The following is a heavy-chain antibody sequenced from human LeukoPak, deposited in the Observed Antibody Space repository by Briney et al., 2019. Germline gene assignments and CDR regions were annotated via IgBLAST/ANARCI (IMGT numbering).Heavy chain of an antibody. J-gene: IGHJ4*02. CDR1: GFTFSSYG. Sequence: PGGSLRLSCVASGFTFSSYGMHWVRQAPGKGLEWVSFIRYDGSNKYYADSVKGRFTISRDNSKNTLYLQMNSLRAEDTAVYYCAKASAMIVVVSKHFDYWGQGTLVTVSS. V-gene: IGHV3-30*02. CDR2: IRYDGSNK. CDR3: AKASAMIVVVSKHFDY. D-gene: IGHD3-22*01.